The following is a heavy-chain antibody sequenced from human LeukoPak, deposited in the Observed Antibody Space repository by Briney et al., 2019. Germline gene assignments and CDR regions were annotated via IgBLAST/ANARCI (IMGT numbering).Heavy chain of an antibody. CDR3: AREGYLHPNWFDP. V-gene: IGHV1-2*06. D-gene: IGHD6-13*01. J-gene: IGHJ5*02. Sequence: ASVKVSCKASGYTFTSYYMHWVRQAPGQGLEWMGLINPTGGSTGYAQKFQDRVTMTRDTSLSTAHMELTSLTSDDQPRYDFAREGYLHPNWFDPWGQGTLVTVSS. CDR2: INPTGGST. CDR1: GYTFTSYY.